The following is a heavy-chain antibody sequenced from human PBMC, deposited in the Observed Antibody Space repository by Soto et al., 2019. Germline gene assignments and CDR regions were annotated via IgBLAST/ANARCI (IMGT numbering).Heavy chain of an antibody. J-gene: IGHJ5*02. D-gene: IGHD6-13*01. V-gene: IGHV3-9*01. CDR2: ISWSGGHI. CDR1: GFTFDDYA. Sequence: EVQLVESGGGLVQPGRSLRLSCAAAGFTFDDYAMYWVRQAPGRGLEWVSAISWSGGHIAYAESVKGRFTISRDNAKSFLYLQMNSLRVEDSALYYCAKGGSATLITTAGTDNRFDPWGQGTLVTVSA. CDR3: AKGGSATLITTAGTDNRFDP.